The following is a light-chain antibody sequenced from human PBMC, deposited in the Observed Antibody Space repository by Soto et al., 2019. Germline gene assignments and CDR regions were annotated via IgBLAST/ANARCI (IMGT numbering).Light chain of an antibody. V-gene: IGLV1-40*01. J-gene: IGLJ3*02. Sequence: QSVLTQPPSLSGAPGQRVTISCTGSRSNIGAGYDVHWYQQLPGTAPKLLIYGNINRPSGVPDRFSGSKSGTSASLAITGLQAEDEADDYCQSYDSSLSGCVFGGGPKLNVL. CDR2: GNI. CDR3: QSYDSSLSGCV. CDR1: RSNIGAGYD.